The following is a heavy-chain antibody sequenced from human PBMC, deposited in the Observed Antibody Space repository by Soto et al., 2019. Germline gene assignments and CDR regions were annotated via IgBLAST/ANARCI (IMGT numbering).Heavy chain of an antibody. CDR2: IYHSGST. CDR1: SGSISSSNC. Sequence: PSETLSLTCAVSSGSISSSNCWSWVRQPPGKGLEWIGEIYHSGSTNYNPSLKSRVTISVDKSKNQFSLKLSSVTAADTAVYYCARSSVAALDWFDPWGQGTLVTVSS. D-gene: IGHD2-15*01. CDR3: ARSSVAALDWFDP. V-gene: IGHV4-4*02. J-gene: IGHJ5*02.